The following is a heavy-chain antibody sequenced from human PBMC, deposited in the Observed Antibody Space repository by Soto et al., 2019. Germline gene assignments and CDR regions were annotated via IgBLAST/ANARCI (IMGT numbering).Heavy chain of an antibody. J-gene: IGHJ4*02. CDR1: GYTFTTYD. Sequence: QVTLVQSGAEVKKPGASVKVSCKASGYTFTTYDINWVRQATGQGLEWMGWMNPYNSNTGYAQRFQGRVTLTWDTSISTAYMELSSLTSEDTAIYYCARGGDLHFWGQGTLVSVSS. D-gene: IGHD7-27*01. CDR2: MNPYNSNT. V-gene: IGHV1-8*01. CDR3: ARGGDLHF.